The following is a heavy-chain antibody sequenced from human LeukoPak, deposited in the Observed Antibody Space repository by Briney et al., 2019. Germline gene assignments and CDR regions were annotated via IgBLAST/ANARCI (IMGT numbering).Heavy chain of an antibody. CDR3: AREYCDATKCYGMDI. D-gene: IGHD3-16*01. J-gene: IGHJ6*02. CDR1: GFTFSSYS. Sequence: GGSLRLSCAASGFTFSSYSMNWVRQAPGKGLDWVTVISYDGSDKFYPDSVKGRFTISRDNSMKTVSLQMSNLRAEDTAVYYCAREYCDATKCYGMDIWGQGTKVTVSS. V-gene: IGHV3-30*03. CDR2: ISYDGSDK.